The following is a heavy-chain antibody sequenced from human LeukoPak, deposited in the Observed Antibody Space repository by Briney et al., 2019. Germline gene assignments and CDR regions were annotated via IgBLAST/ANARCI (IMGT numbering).Heavy chain of an antibody. Sequence: PGGSLRLSCAASGFTFSSYSMNWVRQAPGKGLEWVSYISSGSSTIYYADSVKGRFTISRDNAKNSLYLQMNSLRDEDTAVYCCASLGRLYYDSSGYYLDYWGQGALVTVSS. J-gene: IGHJ4*02. CDR3: ASLGRLYYDSSGYYLDY. CDR2: ISSGSSTI. V-gene: IGHV3-48*02. D-gene: IGHD3-22*01. CDR1: GFTFSSYS.